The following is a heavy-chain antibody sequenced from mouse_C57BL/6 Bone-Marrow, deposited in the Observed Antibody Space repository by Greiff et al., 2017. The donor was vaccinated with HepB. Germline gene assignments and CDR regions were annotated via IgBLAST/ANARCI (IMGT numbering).Heavy chain of an antibody. J-gene: IGHJ2*01. CDR3: TRPNWGYFDY. D-gene: IGHD4-1*01. CDR2: IRNKANNHAT. CDR1: GFTFSDAW. Sequence: EVQVVESGGGLVQPGGSMKLSCAASGFTFSDAWMDWVRQSPEKGLEWVAEIRNKANNHATYYAENGKGRFTISRDDSTSSVYLQMNSLRAEDTGTYYCTRPNWGYFDYWGQGTTLTVSS. V-gene: IGHV6-6*01.